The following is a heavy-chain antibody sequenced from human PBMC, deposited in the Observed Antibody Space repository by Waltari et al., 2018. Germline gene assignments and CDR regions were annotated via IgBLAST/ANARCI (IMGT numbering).Heavy chain of an antibody. CDR2: IYYSGST. Sequence: QLQLQESGPGLVKPSETLSLTCTVSGGSISSSSYYWGWIRQPPGKGLEWIGSIYYSGSTYYNPSLKSRVTISADKSISTAYLQWSSLKASDTAMYYCASSGATSPTAWDYFDYWGQGTLVTVSS. CDR3: ASSGATSPTAWDYFDY. CDR1: GGSISSSSYY. J-gene: IGHJ4*02. D-gene: IGHD1-26*01. V-gene: IGHV4-39*07.